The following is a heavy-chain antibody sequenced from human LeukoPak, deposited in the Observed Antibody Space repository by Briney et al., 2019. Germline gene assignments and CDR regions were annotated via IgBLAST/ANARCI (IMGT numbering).Heavy chain of an antibody. CDR1: GFTFDDYA. Sequence: GGSLRLSCAASGFTFDDYAMHWVRQAPGKGLEWVSGISWNSGSIGYADSVKGRFTISRDNAKNSLSLQMNSLRAEDTALYYCAKDLNYYYDSSGYFDYWGQGTLVTVSS. D-gene: IGHD3-22*01. V-gene: IGHV3-9*01. CDR2: ISWNSGSI. CDR3: AKDLNYYYDSSGYFDY. J-gene: IGHJ4*02.